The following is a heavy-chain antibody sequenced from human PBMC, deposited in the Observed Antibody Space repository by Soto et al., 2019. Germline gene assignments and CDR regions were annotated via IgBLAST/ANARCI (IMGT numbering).Heavy chain of an antibody. CDR2: IYYSGST. D-gene: IGHD2-2*02. Sequence: NPAETLSLTCTVSGVSISSGGYYWSWIRQHPGKGLEWIGYIYYSGSTYYNPSLKNRVTISVDTSKNQFSLKLSSVTAADTAVYYCERDPRHCSSTRCHNHVWGQGTTVTVSS. V-gene: IGHV4-31*03. CDR1: GVSISSGGYY. CDR3: ERDPRHCSSTRCHNHV. J-gene: IGHJ6*02.